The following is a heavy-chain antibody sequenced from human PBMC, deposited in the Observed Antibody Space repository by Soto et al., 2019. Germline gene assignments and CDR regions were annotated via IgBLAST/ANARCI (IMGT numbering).Heavy chain of an antibody. CDR3: ARDYGSATTVTTHYYFDY. Sequence: QVQLQESGPGLVKPSQTLSLTCTVSGGSISSGGYYWSWIRQHPGKGLEWIGYIYYGGSTYYKPSLKRRVTISVDTSKTQFSLKLSCVTAADTAVYYCARDYGSATTVTTHYYFDYWGQGTLVTVSS. CDR1: GGSISSGGYY. J-gene: IGHJ4*02. CDR2: IYYGGST. V-gene: IGHV4-31*03. D-gene: IGHD4-17*01.